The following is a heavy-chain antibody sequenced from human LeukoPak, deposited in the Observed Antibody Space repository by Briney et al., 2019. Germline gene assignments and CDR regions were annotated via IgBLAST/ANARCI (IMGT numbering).Heavy chain of an antibody. D-gene: IGHD4-17*01. J-gene: IGHJ4*02. Sequence: GGSLRLSCAASGFTFSSYAMSWVRQAPGKGLEWVSAIRGSGGSTYYADSVKGRFTISRDNSRNTLYLQMNSLRAEDTAVYYCAKFAYGDHKNFDYWGQGTLVTVSS. CDR2: IRGSGGST. V-gene: IGHV3-23*01. CDR3: AKFAYGDHKNFDY. CDR1: GFTFSSYA.